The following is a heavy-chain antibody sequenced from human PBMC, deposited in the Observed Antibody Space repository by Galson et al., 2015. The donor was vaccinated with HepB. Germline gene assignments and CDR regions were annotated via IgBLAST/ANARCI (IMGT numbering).Heavy chain of an antibody. Sequence: SLRLSCAASGFPFSSYAMSWVRQAPGKGLEWVSAIKNNGGGTHYADSVKGRFIVSRDNSKNTLYLQMNSLRVEDTAVYYCANGPRGYYDYWGQGTLVTVSS. D-gene: IGHD2-15*01. CDR1: GFPFSSYA. CDR3: ANGPRGYYDY. V-gene: IGHV3-23*01. CDR2: IKNNGGGT. J-gene: IGHJ4*02.